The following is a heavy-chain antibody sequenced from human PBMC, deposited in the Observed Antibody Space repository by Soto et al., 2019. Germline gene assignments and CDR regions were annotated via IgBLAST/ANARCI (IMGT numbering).Heavy chain of an antibody. D-gene: IGHD6-13*01. CDR2: IYSGGST. CDR1: GFTVSSNY. Sequence: EVQLVESGGGLVQPGGSLRLSCAASGFTVSSNYMSWVRQAPGKGLEWVSVIYSGGSTYYADSVKGRFTISRDNSKNTLYLQMNSLRAEDTAVYYCASIQWGSSSNIDYWGQGTLVTVSS. V-gene: IGHV3-66*01. J-gene: IGHJ4*02. CDR3: ASIQWGSSSNIDY.